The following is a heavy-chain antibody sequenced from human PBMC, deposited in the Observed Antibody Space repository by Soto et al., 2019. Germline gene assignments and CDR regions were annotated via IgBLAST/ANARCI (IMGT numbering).Heavy chain of an antibody. CDR3: ARDGGSSSANYYYYMDV. CDR2: IIPILGIA. D-gene: IGHD6-6*01. CDR1: GGTFSSYT. Sequence: ASVKVSCKASGGTFSSYTISWVRQAPGQGLEWMGRIIPILGIANYAQKFQGRVTITADKSTSTAYMELSSLRSEDTAVYYCARDGGSSSANYYYYMDVWGKGTTVTVSS. V-gene: IGHV1-69*04. J-gene: IGHJ6*03.